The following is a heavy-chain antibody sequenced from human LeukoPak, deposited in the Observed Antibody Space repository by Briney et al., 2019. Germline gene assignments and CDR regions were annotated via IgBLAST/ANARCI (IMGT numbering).Heavy chain of an antibody. CDR1: GFTFSSYG. CDR3: AKAADAVGATPTDY. Sequence: GRSLRLSCAASGFTFSSYGMHWVRQAPGKGLEWVAVISDDGSNKYYADSVKGRFTISRDNSKNTLYLQMNSLRAEDTAVYYCAKAADAVGATPTDYWGQGTLVTVSS. D-gene: IGHD1-26*01. J-gene: IGHJ4*02. CDR2: ISDDGSNK. V-gene: IGHV3-30*18.